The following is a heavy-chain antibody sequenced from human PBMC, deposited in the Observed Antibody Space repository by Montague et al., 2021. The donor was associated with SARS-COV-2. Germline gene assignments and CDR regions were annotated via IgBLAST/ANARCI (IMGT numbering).Heavy chain of an antibody. V-gene: IGHV3-48*03. Sequence: SLSLACAASGFTFSSYEMNWVRQAPGKGLEWVSYISSSGSTIYYADSVKGRFTISRDNAKNSLYLQMNSLRAEDTAVYYCARDGGSRCDSSGYCPYYYYGMDVWGQGSTVTVSS. D-gene: IGHD3-22*01. CDR1: GFTFSSYE. CDR2: ISSSGSTI. J-gene: IGHJ6*02. CDR3: ARDGGSRCDSSGYCPYYYYGMDV.